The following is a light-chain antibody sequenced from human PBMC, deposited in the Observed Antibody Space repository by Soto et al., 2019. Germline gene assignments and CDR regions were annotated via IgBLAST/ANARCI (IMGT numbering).Light chain of an antibody. CDR1: DIGSKS. CDR2: YDS. CDR3: QVWDISSDHVV. Sequence: SYELTQPPSVSVAPGKTATITCGGNDIGSKSVHWYQQKPGHAPVLVIYYDSDRPSGIPERFSGSNSGNTATLTISRVEAGDEADYYCQVWDISSDHVVFAGGTKLTVL. V-gene: IGLV3-21*04. J-gene: IGLJ2*01.